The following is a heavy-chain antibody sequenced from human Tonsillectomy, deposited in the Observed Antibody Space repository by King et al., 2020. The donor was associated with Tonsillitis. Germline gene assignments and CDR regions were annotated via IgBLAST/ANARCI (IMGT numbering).Heavy chain of an antibody. Sequence: QLVQSGGGVVQPGRSLRLSCAASGFTFSSYAMHWVRQAPGKGLEWVAVISYDGSNRYYADSVKGRFTISRDNSKNTLYLQMNSLRPEDTAVFYCARELEVQTTSSIFGTYYYYGMDVWGQGTTVTVSS. CDR1: GFTFSSYA. CDR3: ARELEVQTTSSIFGTYYYYGMDV. J-gene: IGHJ6*02. V-gene: IGHV3-30*04. CDR2: ISYDGSNR. D-gene: IGHD3-3*01.